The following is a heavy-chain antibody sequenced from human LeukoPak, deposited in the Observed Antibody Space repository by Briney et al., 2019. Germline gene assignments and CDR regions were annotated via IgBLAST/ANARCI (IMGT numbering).Heavy chain of an antibody. Sequence: PSETLSLTCTVSGGSISSYYWSWIRQPPGKGLEWIGYIYYSGSTNYNPSLKSRVTISVDTSKNQFSLKLSSVTAADTAVYYCARIGYYDSSGYYYQGMAIWGQGTMVTISS. V-gene: IGHV4-59*01. CDR3: ARIGYYDSSGYYYQGMAI. CDR1: GGSISSYY. CDR2: IYYSGST. J-gene: IGHJ3*02. D-gene: IGHD3-22*01.